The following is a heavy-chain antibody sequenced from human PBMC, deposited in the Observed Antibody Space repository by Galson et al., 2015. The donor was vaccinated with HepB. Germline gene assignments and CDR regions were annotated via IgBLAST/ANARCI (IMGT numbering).Heavy chain of an antibody. J-gene: IGHJ4*02. V-gene: IGHV1-2*06. CDR1: GYTFTGYY. CDR2: INPNSGGT. D-gene: IGHD3-22*01. CDR3: ARWDSGYPYYFDY. Sequence: SVKVSCKASGYTFTGYYMRWVRQAPGQGLEWMGRINPNSGGTNYAQKFQGRVTMTRDTSISTAYMELSRLRSGDTAVYYCARWDSGYPYYFDYWGQGTLVTVSS.